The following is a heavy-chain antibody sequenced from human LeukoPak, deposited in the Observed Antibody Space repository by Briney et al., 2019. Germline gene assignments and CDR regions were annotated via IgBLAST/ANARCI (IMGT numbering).Heavy chain of an antibody. V-gene: IGHV3-30*03. Sequence: GGSLRLSCAASGFTFSSYGMHWVRQAPGKGLEWVAVISYDGSNKYYADSVKGRFTISRDNAKNSLYLQMNSLRAEDTAVYYCARVGGSGWAYYWGQGTLVTVSS. D-gene: IGHD6-19*01. CDR2: ISYDGSNK. CDR3: ARVGGSGWAYY. J-gene: IGHJ4*02. CDR1: GFTFSSYG.